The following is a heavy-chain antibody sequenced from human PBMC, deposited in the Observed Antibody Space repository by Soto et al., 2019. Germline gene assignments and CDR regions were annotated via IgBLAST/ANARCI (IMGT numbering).Heavy chain of an antibody. D-gene: IGHD6-13*01. Sequence: QVQLQQSGPGLVKPSETLSLTCTVHGGSIISYYWSWIRQPPGKGLDWIGYIYYTEKTNYNPSLKSRVTISVATSKKQFSMKRRDVAAAATGFYFCARARFQQLNAYYCGVAVLGQGTAVTVCS. V-gene: IGHV4-59*01. CDR2: IYYTEKT. J-gene: IGHJ6*02. CDR3: ARARFQQLNAYYCGVAV. CDR1: GGSIISYY.